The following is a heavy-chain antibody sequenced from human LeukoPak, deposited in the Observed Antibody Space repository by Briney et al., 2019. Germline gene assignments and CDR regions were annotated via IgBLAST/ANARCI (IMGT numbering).Heavy chain of an antibody. J-gene: IGHJ4*02. CDR2: IYYSGTT. Sequence: SETLSLTCTVSGGSISSDYWSWIRQSPGQGLEWMGYIYYSGTTSYNPSLKSRVTISLDTSKNQFSLMLSSVTAADAAVDYCARGANWGSPDYWGQGTLVTVSS. CDR3: ARGANWGSPDY. CDR1: GGSISSDY. V-gene: IGHV4-59*01. D-gene: IGHD7-27*01.